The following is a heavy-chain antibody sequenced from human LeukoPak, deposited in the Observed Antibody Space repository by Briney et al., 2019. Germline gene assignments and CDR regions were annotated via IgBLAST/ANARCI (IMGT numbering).Heavy chain of an antibody. Sequence: ASVKVSCKASGYTFTSYYMHWVRQAPGQGLEWMGIINPSGGSTSYAQKFQGRVTMTRDTSTSTAYMELSSLRSEDTAVYYCARCPPPRYSSGWYGWYFDLWGRGTLVTVSS. CDR2: INPSGGST. CDR1: GYTFTSYY. CDR3: ARCPPPRYSSGWYGWYFDL. V-gene: IGHV1-46*01. J-gene: IGHJ2*01. D-gene: IGHD6-19*01.